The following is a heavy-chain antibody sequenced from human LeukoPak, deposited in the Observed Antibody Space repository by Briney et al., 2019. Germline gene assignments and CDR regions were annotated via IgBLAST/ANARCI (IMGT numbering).Heavy chain of an antibody. CDR1: GFTLSSYA. CDR2: ISGSGGST. CDR3: AITAREYSYGAFDY. J-gene: IGHJ4*02. V-gene: IGHV3-23*01. Sequence: GGSLRLSCAASGFTLSSYAMSWVRQAPGKGLEWVSAISGSGGSTYYADSVKGRFTISRDNSKNTLYLQMNSLRAEDTAVYYCAITAREYSYGAFDYWGQGTLVTVSS. D-gene: IGHD5-18*01.